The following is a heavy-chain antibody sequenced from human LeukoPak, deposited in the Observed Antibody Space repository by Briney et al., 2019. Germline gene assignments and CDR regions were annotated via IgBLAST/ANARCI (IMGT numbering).Heavy chain of an antibody. CDR3: AKPYDILTGYYIGLDY. Sequence: RAGGSLRLSCAASGFTFSSYAMSWVRQAPGKGLEWVSAISGSGGSTYYADSVKGRFTISRDNSKNTLYLQMNSLRAEDTAVYYCAKPYDILTGYYIGLDYWGQGTLVTVSS. D-gene: IGHD3-9*01. J-gene: IGHJ4*02. V-gene: IGHV3-23*01. CDR2: ISGSGGST. CDR1: GFTFSSYA.